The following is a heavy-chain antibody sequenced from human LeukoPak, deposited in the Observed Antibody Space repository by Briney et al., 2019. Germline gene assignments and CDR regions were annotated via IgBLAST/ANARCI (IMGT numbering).Heavy chain of an antibody. CDR1: GFTFSSYG. Sequence: AGGSLRLSCAASGFTFSSYGMHWVRQAPGKGLEWVAFIRYDGSNKYYADSVKGRFTISRDNSKNTLYLQMNSLRAEDTAVYYCAKDVYYYGSGSYFGWFDPWGQGTLVTVSS. CDR3: AKDVYYYGSGSYFGWFDP. D-gene: IGHD3-10*01. V-gene: IGHV3-30*02. J-gene: IGHJ5*02. CDR2: IRYDGSNK.